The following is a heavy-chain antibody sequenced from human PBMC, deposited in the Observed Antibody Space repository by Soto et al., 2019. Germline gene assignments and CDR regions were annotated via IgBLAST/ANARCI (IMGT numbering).Heavy chain of an antibody. CDR2: INPNSGGT. V-gene: IGHV1-2*04. Sequence: GASVKVSCKASGGRLGSYAMSWVRQTTRQGLEWMGWINPNSGGTNYAQKFQGWVTMTRDTSISTAYMELSRLRSGDTAVYYCARDLDVVVPAAHDSYYYYGMDVWGQGTTVTVSS. CDR3: ARDLDVVVPAAHDSYYYYGMDV. J-gene: IGHJ6*02. CDR1: GGRLGSYA. D-gene: IGHD2-2*01.